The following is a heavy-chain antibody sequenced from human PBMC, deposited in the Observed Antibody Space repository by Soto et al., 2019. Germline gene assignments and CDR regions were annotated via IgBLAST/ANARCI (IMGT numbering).Heavy chain of an antibody. CDR1: GFTLSDYY. CDR2: ISSSGTTI. V-gene: IGHV3-11*01. D-gene: IGHD3-9*01. CDR3: VVFYWTRSRPNWFDP. Sequence: QVQLVESGGGLVKPGGSLRLSCAASGFTLSDYYMTWIRQAPGKGLEWVSYISSSGTTIYYADSVKGRFTISRDNAKNSLYLQMNSLRAEDTAVYYCVVFYWTRSRPNWFDPWGQRTLVTVSS. J-gene: IGHJ5*02.